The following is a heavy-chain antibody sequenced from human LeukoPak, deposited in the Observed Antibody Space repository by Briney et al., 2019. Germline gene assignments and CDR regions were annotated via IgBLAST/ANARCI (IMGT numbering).Heavy chain of an antibody. CDR2: IKQDGSEK. CDR1: GFTFSSYW. J-gene: IGHJ6*03. V-gene: IGHV3-7*01. D-gene: IGHD3-3*01. CDR3: ARRYYDFWSGYSNRRDYYYYYMDI. Sequence: PGGSLRLSCAASGFTFSSYWMSWVRQAPGKGLEWVANIKQDGSEKYYVDSVKGRFTISRDNAKNSLYLQMNSLRAEDTAVYYCARRYYDFWSGYSNRRDYYYYYMDIWGKGTTVTVSS.